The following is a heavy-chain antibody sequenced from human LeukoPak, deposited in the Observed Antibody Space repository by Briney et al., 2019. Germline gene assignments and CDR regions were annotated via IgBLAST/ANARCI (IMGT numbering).Heavy chain of an antibody. Sequence: ASVKVSCKASGYTFTSYDINWVRQAPGQGLEWMGWMNPNSGNTGYAQKFQGRVTMTRNTSISTAYTELSSLRSEDTAVYYCARVRYSSGWYGPAYYYYGMDVWGQGTTVTVSS. V-gene: IGHV1-8*01. CDR2: MNPNSGNT. D-gene: IGHD6-19*01. CDR3: ARVRYSSGWYGPAYYYYGMDV. CDR1: GYTFTSYD. J-gene: IGHJ6*02.